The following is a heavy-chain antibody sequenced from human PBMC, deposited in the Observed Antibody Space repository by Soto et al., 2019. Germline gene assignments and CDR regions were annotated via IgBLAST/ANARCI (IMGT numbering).Heavy chain of an antibody. D-gene: IGHD2-15*01. CDR2: IIPIFGTA. CDR3: ARXXXXXXXXCYRGGYNWFDP. J-gene: IGHJ5*02. Sequence: QVQLVQSGAEVKKPGSSVKVSCKASGGTFSSYAISWVRQAPGQGLEWMGGIIPIFGTANYAQKFQGRVTITADKSTSTAYMELSSLRSEDTAVYYCARXXXXXXXXCYRGGYNWFDPWGQGTLV. V-gene: IGHV1-69*06. CDR1: GGTFSSYA.